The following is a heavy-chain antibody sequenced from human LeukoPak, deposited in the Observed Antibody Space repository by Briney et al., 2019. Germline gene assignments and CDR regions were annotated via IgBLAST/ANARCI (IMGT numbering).Heavy chain of an antibody. CDR3: AKSLSGRNYYYLGMDV. CDR2: ISGSGGRT. V-gene: IGHV3-23*01. D-gene: IGHD3-10*01. CDR1: GFTFSSYA. Sequence: GGSLGLSCAASGFTFSSYAMSWVRQAPGKGLEWVSAISGSGGRTDYADSVKGRFTISRDNSKNTLYLQMNSLRAEDTAVYYCAKSLSGRNYYYLGMDVWGQGTTVTVPS. J-gene: IGHJ6*02.